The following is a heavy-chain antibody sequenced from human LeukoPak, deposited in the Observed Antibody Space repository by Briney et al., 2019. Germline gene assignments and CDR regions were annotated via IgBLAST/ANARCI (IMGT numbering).Heavy chain of an antibody. J-gene: IGHJ5*02. CDR3: ASTNCSPYLKSRVAISVDTSKNQFSLKLSSVTAADTAVYYCAIVDYVWGSYRYPNWFDP. V-gene: IGHV4-59*01. D-gene: IGHD3-10*01. CDR2: ISYSGST. Sequence: SETVTLTCTVSGDSISRYYWSWIRQPPGKGLEWIGDISYSGSTIDNGSLKSRVPLFEGQCKNISSLTLRAATAADSAVYYCASTNCSPYLKSRVAISVDTSKNQFSLKLSSVTAADTAVYYCAIVDYVWGSYRYPNWFDPWGQGTLVTVSS. CDR1: GDSISRYY.